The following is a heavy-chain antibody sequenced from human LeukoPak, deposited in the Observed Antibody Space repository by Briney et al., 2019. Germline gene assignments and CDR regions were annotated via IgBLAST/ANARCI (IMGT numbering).Heavy chain of an antibody. Sequence: GASVKVSCKASGYTFTSYGISWVRQAPGQGLEWMGWISAYNGNTNYAQKLQGRVTMTTDTSTSTAYMELRSLRSDDTAVYYCARARKKLYCSSTSCYGRGDAFDIWGQGTMVTVSS. CDR2: ISAYNGNT. V-gene: IGHV1-18*01. CDR1: GYTFTSYG. J-gene: IGHJ3*02. CDR3: ARARKKLYCSSTSCYGRGDAFDI. D-gene: IGHD2-2*01.